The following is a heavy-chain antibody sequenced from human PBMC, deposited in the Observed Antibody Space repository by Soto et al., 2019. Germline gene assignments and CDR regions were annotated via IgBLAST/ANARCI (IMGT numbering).Heavy chain of an antibody. D-gene: IGHD2-2*01. CDR1: GGTFSSYA. V-gene: IGHV1-69*13. CDR2: TIPIPGTA. CDR3: ARSQGSSTSLEIYYYYYYGMDV. Sequence: SVKVSCKASGGTFSSYAISWVRQAPGQGLEWMGGTIPIPGTANYAQKFQGRVTITADESTSTAYMELSSLRSEDTAVYYCARSQGSSTSLEIYYYYYYGMDVWGQGTTVTVSS. J-gene: IGHJ6*02.